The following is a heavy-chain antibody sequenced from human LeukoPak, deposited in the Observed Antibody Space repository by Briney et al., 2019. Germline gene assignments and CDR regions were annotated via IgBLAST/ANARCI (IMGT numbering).Heavy chain of an antibody. V-gene: IGHV4-59*08. D-gene: IGHD4-23*01. Sequence: SETLSLTCTVSGGSVSSYYWSWIRQPPGKGLEWIGYIYYSGSTNYNPSLKSRVTISVDTSKNQFSLKLSSVTAADTAVYYCARRVTTVVTPDAFDIWGQGTMVTVSS. J-gene: IGHJ3*02. CDR2: IYYSGST. CDR3: ARRVTTVVTPDAFDI. CDR1: GGSVSSYY.